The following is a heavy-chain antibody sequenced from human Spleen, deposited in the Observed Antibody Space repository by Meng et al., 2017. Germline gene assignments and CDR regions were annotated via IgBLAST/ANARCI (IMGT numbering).Heavy chain of an antibody. D-gene: IGHD1-26*01. V-gene: IGHV1-46*01. J-gene: IGHJ4*02. CDR1: GYTFTNYY. CDR3: ARGPRWDGTYSGYFDY. CDR2: INPSGGST. Sequence: ASVKVSCKASGYTFTNYYMHWVRQAPGQGLEWMGKINPSGGSTTYAQKFKGTVTMTRDTSTSTVYMELSSLRSEDTAVYYCARGPRWDGTYSGYFDYWGQGTLVTVSS.